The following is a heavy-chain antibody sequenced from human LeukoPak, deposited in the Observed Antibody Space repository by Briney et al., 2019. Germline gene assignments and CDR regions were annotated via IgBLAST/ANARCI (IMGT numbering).Heavy chain of an antibody. Sequence: SQTLSLTCTVSGGSISSGDYYWSWICQPPGKGLEWIGYIYYSGSTYYNPSLKSRVTISVDTSKNQFSLKLSFVTAADTAVYYCAREQLATWFDPWGQGTLVTVPS. J-gene: IGHJ5*02. CDR3: AREQLATWFDP. CDR2: IYYSGST. D-gene: IGHD6-13*01. CDR1: GGSISSGDYY. V-gene: IGHV4-30-4*08.